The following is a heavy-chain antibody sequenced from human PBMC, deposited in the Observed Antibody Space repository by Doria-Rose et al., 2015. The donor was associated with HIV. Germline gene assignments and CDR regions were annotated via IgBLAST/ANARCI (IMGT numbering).Heavy chain of an antibody. CDR1: GVSLSSPGMG. CDR3: ARIKSSRWYHKYYFDF. J-gene: IGHJ4*02. D-gene: IGHD6-13*01. CDR2: TFSDDER. Sequence: SGPVLVKPTETLTLTCTVSGVSLSSPGMGVSWIRRPPGKALEWLANTFSDDERSYKTSLKSRLTISRGTSKSQVVLTMTDMDPVDTATYYCARIKSSRWYHKYYFDFWGQGTLVIVSA. V-gene: IGHV2-26*01.